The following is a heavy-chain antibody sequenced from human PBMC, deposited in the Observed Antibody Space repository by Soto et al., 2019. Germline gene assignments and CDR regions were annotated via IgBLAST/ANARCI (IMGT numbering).Heavy chain of an antibody. D-gene: IGHD2-15*01. CDR3: ANRYCSGGSCYHGFDY. V-gene: IGHV3-23*01. CDR2: ISGSGGST. J-gene: IGHJ4*02. Sequence: EVQLLESGGGLVQPGGSLRLSCAASGFTFSSYAMSWVRQAPGKGLEWVSAISGSGGSTYYADSVKGRFTISRDNSKNTLYLQMNRLRAEDTAVYYCANRYCSGGSCYHGFDYWGQGTLVTVSS. CDR1: GFTFSSYA.